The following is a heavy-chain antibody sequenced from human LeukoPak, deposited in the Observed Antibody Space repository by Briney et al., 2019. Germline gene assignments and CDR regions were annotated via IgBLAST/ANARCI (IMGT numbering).Heavy chain of an antibody. CDR2: IYYSGST. CDR3: ASGYCSGGSCYSYYYYYMDV. CDR1: GGSISSSSYY. J-gene: IGHJ6*03. V-gene: IGHV4-39*07. D-gene: IGHD2-15*01. Sequence: SETLSLTCTVSGGSISSSSYYWGWIRQPPGKGLEWIGSIYYSGSTYYNPSLKSRVTISVDTSKNQFSLKLSSVTAADTAVYYCASGYCSGGSCYSYYYYYMDVWGKGTTVTVSS.